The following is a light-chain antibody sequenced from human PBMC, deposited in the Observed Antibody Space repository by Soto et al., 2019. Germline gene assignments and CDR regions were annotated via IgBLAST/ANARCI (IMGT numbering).Light chain of an antibody. V-gene: IGKV3-11*01. Sequence: EIVLTQSPATLSLSPGERATLSCRASQSVSSFLAWYQQKPGQAPRLLIYDASSRATGIPARFSGSGSGTEFTLTISSLQSEDSAVYYCQQHNKWPLTFGGGTRVEIK. CDR1: QSVSSF. CDR3: QQHNKWPLT. CDR2: DAS. J-gene: IGKJ4*01.